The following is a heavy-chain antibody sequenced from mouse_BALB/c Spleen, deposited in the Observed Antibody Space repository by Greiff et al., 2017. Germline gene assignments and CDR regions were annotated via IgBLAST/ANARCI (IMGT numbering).Heavy chain of an antibody. Sequence: VKLQESGAELARPGASVKLSCKASGYTFTSYWMQWVKQRPGQGLEWIGAIYPGDGDTRYTQKFKGKATLTADKSSSTAYMQLSSLASEDSAVYYCARDRYDRDAMDYWGQGTSVTVSS. D-gene: IGHD2-14*01. V-gene: IGHV1-87*01. J-gene: IGHJ4*01. CDR2: IYPGDGDT. CDR1: GYTFTSYW. CDR3: ARDRYDRDAMDY.